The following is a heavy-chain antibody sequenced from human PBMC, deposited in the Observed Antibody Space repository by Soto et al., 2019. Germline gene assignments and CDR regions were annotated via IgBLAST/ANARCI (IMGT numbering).Heavy chain of an antibody. J-gene: IGHJ6*02. Sequence: EVQLVESGGDLVQPGESLRLSCVPSGFLFRSYWMHWVRQTPAKGLVWVSEIRPDGSSTNYADSVRGRFTMSRDNAKNALYLQMNSLRVEDTGVYYCVRGTSAWKGVDVWGQGTTVIVSS. CDR2: IRPDGSST. V-gene: IGHV3-74*01. CDR3: VRGTSAWKGVDV. D-gene: IGHD1-1*01. CDR1: GFLFRSYW.